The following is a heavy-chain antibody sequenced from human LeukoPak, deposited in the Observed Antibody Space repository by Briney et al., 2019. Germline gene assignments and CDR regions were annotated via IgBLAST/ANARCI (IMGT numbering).Heavy chain of an antibody. J-gene: IGHJ4*02. CDR1: GFTFSSYS. D-gene: IGHD2-15*01. V-gene: IGHV3-48*01. CDR2: ISSSSTTI. Sequence: GGSLRLSCAASGFTFSSYSMIWVRQAPGKGLEWVSYISSSSTTISYADSVKGRFTVSRDSAKNSLYLQMSSLRAEDTAVYYCARDYTYCSGSRCYDRFDYWGQGIRVTVSS. CDR3: ARDYTYCSGSRCYDRFDY.